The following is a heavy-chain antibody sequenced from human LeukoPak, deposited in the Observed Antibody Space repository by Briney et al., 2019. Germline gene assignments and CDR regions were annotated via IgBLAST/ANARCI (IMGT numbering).Heavy chain of an antibody. D-gene: IGHD1-26*01. CDR1: GFTASSNY. CDR2: IYSGGST. V-gene: IGHV3-66*01. Sequence: GGSLRLSCAASGFTASSNYMSWVRQAPGKGLEWVSVIYSGGSTYYADSVKGRFTISRDNSKNTLYLQMNSLRAEDTAVYYCAREAQREDWYFDLWGRGTLVTVSS. J-gene: IGHJ2*01. CDR3: AREAQREDWYFDL.